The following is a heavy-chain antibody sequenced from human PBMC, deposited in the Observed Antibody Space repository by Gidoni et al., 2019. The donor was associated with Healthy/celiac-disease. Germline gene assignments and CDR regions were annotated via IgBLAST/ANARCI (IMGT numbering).Heavy chain of an antibody. Sequence: QVQLVESGGGVVQPGRSLRLYCAASGFTFSSYAMHWVRQAPGKGLEWVAVISYDGSNKYYADSVKGRFTIARDNSKNTLYLQMNSLRAEDTAVYYCARSIAAAGWDAFDIWGQGTMVTVSS. J-gene: IGHJ3*02. CDR2: ISYDGSNK. CDR3: ARSIAAAGWDAFDI. CDR1: GFTFSSYA. D-gene: IGHD6-13*01. V-gene: IGHV3-30*04.